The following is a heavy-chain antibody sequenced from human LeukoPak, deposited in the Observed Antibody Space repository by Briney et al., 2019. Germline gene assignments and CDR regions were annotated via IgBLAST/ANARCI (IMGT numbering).Heavy chain of an antibody. J-gene: IGHJ4*02. CDR3: ARVFDPNDFWSGYCFDF. Sequence: GGSLRLSCAVSGFTFSDYWMHWVRHVPGKGLLWVSRINDDGSSANYADSVKGRFTISRDNAQNTLYLQMDSLRADDTAVYYCARVFDPNDFWSGYCFDFWGQGTLVTVSS. V-gene: IGHV3-74*01. CDR1: GFTFSDYW. CDR2: INDDGSSA. D-gene: IGHD3-3*01.